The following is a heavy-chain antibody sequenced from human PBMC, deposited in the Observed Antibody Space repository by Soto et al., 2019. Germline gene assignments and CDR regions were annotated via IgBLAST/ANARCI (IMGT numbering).Heavy chain of an antibody. D-gene: IGHD4-17*01. Sequence: ASVKVSCKASGYTFTSYGISWVRQAPGQGLEWMGWISAYNGNTNYAQKLQGRVTMTTDTSTSAAYMELRSLRSEDTAVYYCATVGLRSTVTSYFDYWGQGTLVTVSS. CDR2: ISAYNGNT. J-gene: IGHJ4*02. CDR1: GYTFTSYG. CDR3: ATVGLRSTVTSYFDY. V-gene: IGHV1-18*01.